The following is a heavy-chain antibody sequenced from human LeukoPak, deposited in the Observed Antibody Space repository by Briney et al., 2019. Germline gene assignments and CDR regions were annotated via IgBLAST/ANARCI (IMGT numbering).Heavy chain of an antibody. CDR2: IYYSGST. CDR3: ARAPKQDSSGYLYDY. Sequence: SQTLSLTCTVSGGSISSGGHYWSWIRQHPGKGLEWIGYIYYSGSTYYNPSLKSRVTISVDTSKNQFSLKLSSVTAADTAVYYCARAPKQDSSGYLYDYWGQGTLVTVSS. CDR1: GGSISSGGHY. J-gene: IGHJ4*02. D-gene: IGHD3-22*01. V-gene: IGHV4-31*03.